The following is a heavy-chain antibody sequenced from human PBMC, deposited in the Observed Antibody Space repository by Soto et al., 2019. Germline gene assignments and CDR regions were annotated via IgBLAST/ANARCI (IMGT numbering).Heavy chain of an antibody. Sequence: LETLPLTCTVSGASISSHYWSWIRQPPGEGLEWIGYIYYSGSTSYNPSLKSRVTISLDTSKNQFSLKLTSVTAADTAVYYCARSYYDFWSGLYYYYMDVWGKGTTVTVSS. CDR3: ARSYYDFWSGLYYYYMDV. V-gene: IGHV4-59*11. CDR2: IYYSGST. CDR1: GASISSHY. D-gene: IGHD3-3*01. J-gene: IGHJ6*03.